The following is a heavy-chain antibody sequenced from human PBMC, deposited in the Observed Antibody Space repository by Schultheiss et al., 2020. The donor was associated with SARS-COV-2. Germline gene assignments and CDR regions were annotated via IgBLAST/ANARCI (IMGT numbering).Heavy chain of an antibody. CDR3: ARVDTAMVRFDY. CDR1: GFTFSSYA. J-gene: IGHJ4*02. CDR2: ISYDGSNK. V-gene: IGHV3-30*01. Sequence: GESLKISCAASGFTFSSYAMHWVRQAPGKGLEWVAVISYDGSNKYYADSVKGRFTISRDNSKNTLYLQMNSLRAEDTAVYYCARVDTAMVRFDYWGQGTMVTVSS. D-gene: IGHD5-18*01.